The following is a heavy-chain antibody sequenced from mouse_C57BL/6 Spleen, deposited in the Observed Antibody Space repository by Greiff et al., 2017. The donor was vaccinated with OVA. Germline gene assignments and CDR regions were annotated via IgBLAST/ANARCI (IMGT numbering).Heavy chain of an antibody. D-gene: IGHD1-1*01. CDR2: IDPENGDT. J-gene: IGHJ3*01. CDR3: ARSGYYGSSPWFAY. V-gene: IGHV14-4*01. CDR1: GFNIKDDY. Sequence: EVQLQQSGAELVRPGASVKLSCTASGFNIKDDYMHWVKQRPEQGLEWIGWIDPENGDTEYASKFQGKATITADTSSNTAYLQLSSLTSEDSAVYYCARSGYYGSSPWFAYWGQGTLVTVSA.